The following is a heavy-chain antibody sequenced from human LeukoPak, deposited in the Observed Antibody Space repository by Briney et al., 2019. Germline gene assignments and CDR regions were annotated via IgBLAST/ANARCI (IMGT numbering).Heavy chain of an antibody. V-gene: IGHV3-23*01. CDR1: GFTFSNAW. D-gene: IGHD3-22*01. CDR2: ISDRGSRT. CDR3: AKRGVVIRVILVGFHKEAYYFDS. Sequence: KPGGSLRLSCAASGFTFSNAWMSWVRQAPGKGLEWVAGISDRGSRTNYADSVKGRFTISTDHPKNTLYLQMNSLRAEDTAVYFCAKRGVVIRVILVGFHKEAYYFDSWGQGALVTVSS. J-gene: IGHJ4*02.